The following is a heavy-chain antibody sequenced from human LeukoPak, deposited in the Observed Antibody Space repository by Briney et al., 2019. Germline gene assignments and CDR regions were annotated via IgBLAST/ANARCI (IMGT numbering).Heavy chain of an antibody. J-gene: IGHJ4*02. D-gene: IGHD6-19*01. CDR3: ARGPVAGIAPR. CDR1: GFTFSSYS. Sequence: PGGSLRLSCAASGFTFSSYSMNWVRQAPGKGLEWVSSISSSSTYIYYADSVKGRFTISRDNAKNSLDLQMNSLRVEDTAVYYCARGPVAGIAPRWGQGTLVTVSS. V-gene: IGHV3-21*01. CDR2: ISSSSTYI.